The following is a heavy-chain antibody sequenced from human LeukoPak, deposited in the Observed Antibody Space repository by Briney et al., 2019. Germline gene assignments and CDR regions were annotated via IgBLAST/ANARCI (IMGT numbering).Heavy chain of an antibody. V-gene: IGHV4-4*07. CDR3: AREARDYGDSRYLDY. J-gene: IGHJ4*02. Sequence: PSETLSLTCKVSADSIINYYWTWIRQPAGKGLQWVGRITTSGSTNLNPSLKSRVTLSVDTSKSLLSLHVTSVTAADTAVYYCAREARDYGDSRYLDYWGQGTLVTVSS. D-gene: IGHD4-17*01. CDR2: ITTSGST. CDR1: ADSIINYY.